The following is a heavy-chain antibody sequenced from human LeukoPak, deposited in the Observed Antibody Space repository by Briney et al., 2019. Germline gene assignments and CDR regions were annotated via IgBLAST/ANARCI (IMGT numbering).Heavy chain of an antibody. CDR3: ARDPGGYYFDY. J-gene: IGHJ4*02. CDR1: GFTFSSYS. Sequence: GSLRLSCAASGFTFSSYSMNWVRQAPGKGLEWVSSISSSSSYIYYADSVKGRFTISRDNAKNSLYLQMNSLRAEDTAVYYCARDPGGYYFDYWGQGTLVTVSS. D-gene: IGHD1-14*01. CDR2: ISSSSSYI. V-gene: IGHV3-21*04.